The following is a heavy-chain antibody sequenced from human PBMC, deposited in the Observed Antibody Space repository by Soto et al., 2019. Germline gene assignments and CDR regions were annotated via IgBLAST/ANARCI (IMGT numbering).Heavy chain of an antibody. J-gene: IGHJ6*02. CDR3: AKDSTPGCSSTSCYPYYYYGMDV. CDR1: GFTFSSYA. D-gene: IGHD2-2*01. Sequence: GGSLRLSCAASGFTFSSYAMSWVRQAPGKGLEWVSAISGSGGSTYYADSVKGRFTISRDNSKNTLYLQMNSLRAEDTAVYYCAKDSTPGCSSTSCYPYYYYGMDVWGQGTTVTVSS. V-gene: IGHV3-23*01. CDR2: ISGSGGST.